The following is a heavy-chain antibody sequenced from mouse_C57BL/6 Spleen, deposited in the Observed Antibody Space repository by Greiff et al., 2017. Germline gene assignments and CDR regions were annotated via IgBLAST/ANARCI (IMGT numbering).Heavy chain of an antibody. D-gene: IGHD2-5*01. Sequence: EVQLQQSGAELVRPGSSVKMSCTTSGYTFTSYGIHWVKQRPGQGLEWIGYIYIGNGYTEYNEKFKGKATLTSDTSSSTAYMQLSSLTSEDSAIYFWARGDYSNYRGWLAYWGQGTLVTVSA. J-gene: IGHJ3*01. CDR3: ARGDYSNYRGWLAY. V-gene: IGHV1-58*01. CDR2: IYIGNGYT. CDR1: GYTFTSYG.